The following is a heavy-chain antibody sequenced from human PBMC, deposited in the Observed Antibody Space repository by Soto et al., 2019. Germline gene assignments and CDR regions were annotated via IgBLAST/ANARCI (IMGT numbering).Heavy chain of an antibody. CDR3: ARDYYKYYDSSGYYRSPAY. Sequence: PGGSLRLSCAASGFTVSSYAMHWVRQAPGKGLEWVAVISYDGSNKYYADSVKGRFTISRDNSKNTLYLQMNSLRAEDTAVYYCARDYYKYYDSSGYYRSPAYWGQGTLVTVSS. J-gene: IGHJ4*02. CDR1: GFTVSSYA. V-gene: IGHV3-30-3*01. D-gene: IGHD3-22*01. CDR2: ISYDGSNK.